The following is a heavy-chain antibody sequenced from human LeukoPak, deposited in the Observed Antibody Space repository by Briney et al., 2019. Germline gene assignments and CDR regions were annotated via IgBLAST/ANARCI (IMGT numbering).Heavy chain of an antibody. D-gene: IGHD3-22*01. V-gene: IGHV3-30*18. CDR3: AKDKSRYYDSSGPIDY. Sequence: PGRSLRLSCAASGFTFSSCGMHWVRQAPGKGLEWVAVISYDGSNKYYADSVKGRFTISRDNSKNTLYLQMNSLRAEDTAVYYCAKDKSRYYDSSGPIDYWGQGTLVTVSS. CDR1: GFTFSSCG. J-gene: IGHJ4*02. CDR2: ISYDGSNK.